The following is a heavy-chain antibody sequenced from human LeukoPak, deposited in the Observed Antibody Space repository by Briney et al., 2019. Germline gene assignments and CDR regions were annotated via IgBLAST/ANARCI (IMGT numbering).Heavy chain of an antibody. CDR2: ISDDSNYI. D-gene: IGHD3-10*01. CDR3: ARDLGGGFGDLDY. Sequence: GGSLRLSCADSGFTFSSYSMHWVRQAPGEGLQWVSSISDDSNYIFYADSVKGRFTISRDNAKNSLYLQMNSLRAEDTAVYYCARDLGGGFGDLDYWGQGTLVTVSS. V-gene: IGHV3-21*01. CDR1: GFTFSSYS. J-gene: IGHJ4*02.